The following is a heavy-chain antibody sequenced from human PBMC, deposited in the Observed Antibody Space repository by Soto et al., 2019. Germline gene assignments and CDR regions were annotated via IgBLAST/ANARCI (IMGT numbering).Heavy chain of an antibody. J-gene: IGHJ6*02. CDR1: GFTFSNYP. CDR2: TSADSGAI. CDR3: AREYSSGWYHQHYYYGMDV. V-gene: IGHV3-48*02. D-gene: IGHD6-19*01. Sequence: GGSLRLSCAASGFTFSNYPMNWVRQAPGKGLEWISYTSADSGAIYYADSVKGRFSISRDNAKNSLYLQMNSLRDEDTAVYYCAREYSSGWYHQHYYYGMDVWGQGTTVTVSS.